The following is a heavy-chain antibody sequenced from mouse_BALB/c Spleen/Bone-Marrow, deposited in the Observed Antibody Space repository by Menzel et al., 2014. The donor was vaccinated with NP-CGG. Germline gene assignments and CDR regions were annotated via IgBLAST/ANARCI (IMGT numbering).Heavy chain of an antibody. CDR2: INPSNGGS. CDR3: TRSDYYDYQAWFAY. D-gene: IGHD2-4*01. J-gene: IGHJ3*01. CDR1: GYTFTNYY. Sequence: VQLQQSGAELVKPGASVKLSCKTSGYTFTNYYIYWVKQRPGQGLEWIGEINPSNGGSNFNEKLQSKATLTVDKSSSTAYMQLSSLTSEDSAVYYCTRSDYYDYQAWFAYWGQGTLVTVSA. V-gene: IGHV1S81*02.